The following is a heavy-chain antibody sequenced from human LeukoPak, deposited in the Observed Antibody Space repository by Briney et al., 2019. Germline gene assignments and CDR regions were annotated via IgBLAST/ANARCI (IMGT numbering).Heavy chain of an antibody. Sequence: PGGALRLSCAASGFTFSSYGMHWVRQAPGKGLARVAFLRYDGSNKYYADSVKGRFTISRHNSKNTLYLQMNSLRAEDTAVYYCAGGTSWRLLYYWGQRTLVTVSS. CDR1: GFTFSSYG. CDR3: AGGTSWRLLYY. V-gene: IGHV3-30*02. J-gene: IGHJ4*02. D-gene: IGHD2-2*01. CDR2: LRYDGSNK.